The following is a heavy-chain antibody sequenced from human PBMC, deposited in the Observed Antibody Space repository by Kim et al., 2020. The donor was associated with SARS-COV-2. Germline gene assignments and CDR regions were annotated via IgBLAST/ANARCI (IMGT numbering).Heavy chain of an antibody. V-gene: IGHV4-39*01. J-gene: IGHJ6*02. Sequence: SETLSLTCTVSGGSISSSSYYWGWIRQPPGKGLEWIGSIYYSGSTYYNPSLKSRVTISVDTSKNQFSLKLSSVTAADTAVYYCARPGGAYQLPRDYYGMDVWGQGTTVTVSS. CDR2: IYYSGST. CDR3: ARPGGAYQLPRDYYGMDV. D-gene: IGHD2-2*01. CDR1: GGSISSSSYY.